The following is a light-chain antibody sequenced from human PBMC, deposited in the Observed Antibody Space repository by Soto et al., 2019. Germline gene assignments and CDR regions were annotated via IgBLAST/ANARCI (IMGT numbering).Light chain of an antibody. CDR3: QQYNTYSPWA. J-gene: IGKJ1*01. V-gene: IGKV1-5*03. Sequence: DIQMTQSPSTLSASVGDRVTITCRASQSISSRLAWYQQKPGKAPKLLIYKASSLESGVPSRFSGSGSGTEFTLTISSLQPDDFAGYYCQQYNTYSPWAFGQGTKVEIK. CDR1: QSISSR. CDR2: KAS.